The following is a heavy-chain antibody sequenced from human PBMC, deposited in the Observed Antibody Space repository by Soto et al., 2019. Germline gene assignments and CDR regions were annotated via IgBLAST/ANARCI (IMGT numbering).Heavy chain of an antibody. J-gene: IGHJ5*02. D-gene: IGHD3-22*01. CDR1: VFSLSTSGVG. V-gene: IGHV2-5*01. CDR3: AHSLPTSPNYYDTTASPWWYDP. CDR2: IFWNDDK. Sequence: QISLQESGLMLLKPTQPLTVSCTFSVFSLSTSGVGVCWFRQPPGKALEWLALIFWNDDKRYSPSLKSRLSSTTANSTNQFVRTMSNRAPVDTGTNYWAHSLPTSPNYYDTTASPWWYDPWAPGALPTVSS.